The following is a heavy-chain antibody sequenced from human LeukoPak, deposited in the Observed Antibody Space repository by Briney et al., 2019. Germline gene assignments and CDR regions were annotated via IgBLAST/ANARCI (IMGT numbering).Heavy chain of an antibody. D-gene: IGHD1-14*01. CDR3: ATQQGGNPAY. Sequence: PGGSLRLSCAASGFTVSSNYMSWVRQAPGKGLVWVSRITNDGSSTAYADSVKGRFTISRDNAKNMLYLQVNSLRAEDTAVCYCATQQGGNPAYWGQGTLVTVSS. V-gene: IGHV3-74*01. CDR1: GFTVSSNY. CDR2: ITNDGSST. J-gene: IGHJ4*02.